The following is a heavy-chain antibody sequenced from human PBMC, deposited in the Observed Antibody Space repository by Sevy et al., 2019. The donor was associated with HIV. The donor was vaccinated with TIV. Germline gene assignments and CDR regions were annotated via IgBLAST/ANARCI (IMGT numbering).Heavy chain of an antibody. V-gene: IGHV1-2*04. D-gene: IGHD6-6*01. CDR2: INPNSGGT. CDR1: GYTFTGYY. J-gene: IGHJ4*02. CDR3: AREAWGEELVIDY. Sequence: ASVKVSCKASGYTFTGYYMHWVRQAPGQGLEWMGWINPNSGGTNYAQKFQGWVTMTRDTSISTAYMERSRLRSDDTAVYYCAREAWGEELVIDYWGQGTLVTVSS.